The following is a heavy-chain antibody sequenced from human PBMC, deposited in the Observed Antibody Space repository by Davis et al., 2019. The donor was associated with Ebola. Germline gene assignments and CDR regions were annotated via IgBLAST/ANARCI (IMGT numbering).Heavy chain of an antibody. Sequence: GGSLRLSCAASGFTFSSYAMSWVRQAPGKGLEWVSAIAGSGGSTYYADSVKGRFTISRDNSKNTLCLQMNSLRAEDTAVYYCAKHDTMIVVGFGGYWGQGTLVTVSS. CDR3: AKHDTMIVVGFGGY. D-gene: IGHD3-22*01. J-gene: IGHJ4*02. V-gene: IGHV3-23*01. CDR2: IAGSGGST. CDR1: GFTFSSYA.